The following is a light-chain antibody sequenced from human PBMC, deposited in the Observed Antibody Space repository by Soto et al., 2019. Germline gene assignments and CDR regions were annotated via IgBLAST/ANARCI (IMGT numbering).Light chain of an antibody. CDR1: HSVSSSY. CDR2: GAS. Sequence: EIVLTQSPGTLSLSPGERATLSCRASHSVSSSYLAWYQQKPGQAPRLLIYGASSRATGIPDRFRGSGSGTDVTLSISRLEPEDFAVYYCQQYGGSPPITFGQGTRLEIK. J-gene: IGKJ5*01. V-gene: IGKV3-20*01. CDR3: QQYGGSPPIT.